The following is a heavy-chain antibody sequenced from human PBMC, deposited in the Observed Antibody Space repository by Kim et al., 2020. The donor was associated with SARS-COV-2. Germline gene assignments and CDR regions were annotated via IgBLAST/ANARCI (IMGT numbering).Heavy chain of an antibody. CDR1: GYTFTGYY. Sequence: ASVKVSCKASGYTFTGYYMHWVRQAPGQGLEWMGWINPNSGGTNYAQKFQGRVTMTRDTSISTAYMELSRLRSDDTAVYYCARDFAPFAWNWNYVSAFDIWGQGTMVTVSS. CDR2: INPNSGGT. CDR3: ARDFAPFAWNWNYVSAFDI. D-gene: IGHD1-7*01. V-gene: IGHV1-2*02. J-gene: IGHJ3*02.